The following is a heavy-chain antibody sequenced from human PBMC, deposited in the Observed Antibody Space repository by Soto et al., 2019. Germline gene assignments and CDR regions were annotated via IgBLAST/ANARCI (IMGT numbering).Heavy chain of an antibody. CDR2: ISWNSGSI. V-gene: IGHV3-9*01. J-gene: IGHJ5*01. CDR1: GFTFDDYA. CDR3: AKAAVRGVMPPGFDS. D-gene: IGHD3-10*01. Sequence: EVQLVESGGGLVQPGRSLRLSCAASGFTFDDYAMHWVRQAPGKGLEWVSGISWNSGSIGYADSVKGRFTISRDNAKNSLYLQMNSLRAEVTALYYCAKAAVRGVMPPGFDSWGHGTLVTVSS.